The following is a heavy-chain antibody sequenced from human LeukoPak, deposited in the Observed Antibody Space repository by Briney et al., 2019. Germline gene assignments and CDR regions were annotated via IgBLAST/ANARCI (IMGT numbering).Heavy chain of an antibody. CDR3: ARDEPGIAAAGLAYYYYYYMDV. CDR2: IKQDGSEK. D-gene: IGHD6-13*01. V-gene: IGHV3-7*03. J-gene: IGHJ6*03. CDR1: GFTFSSFW. Sequence: GGSLRLSCEGSGFTFSSFWMRWVRQAPGKGLECVASIKQDGSEKYYADSVKGRFTISRDNAKNSLYLQMNSLRAEDTAVYYCARDEPGIAAAGLAYYYYYYMDVWGKGTTVTISS.